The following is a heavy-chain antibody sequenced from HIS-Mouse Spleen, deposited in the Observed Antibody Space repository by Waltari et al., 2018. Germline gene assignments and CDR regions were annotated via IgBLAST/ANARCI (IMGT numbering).Heavy chain of an antibody. D-gene: IGHD1-1*01. CDR2: SNPNSGGT. CDR3: ARARITTTGADFDY. J-gene: IGHJ4*02. Sequence: QVQLVQSGAEVKKPGASVKVSCKASGYTFTGYYMHWVRQAPGQGPEWMGWSNPNSGGTNYAQKFQGRVTMTRDTSISTAYMELSRLRSDDTAVYYCARARITTTGADFDYWGQGTLVTVSS. V-gene: IGHV1-2*02. CDR1: GYTFTGYY.